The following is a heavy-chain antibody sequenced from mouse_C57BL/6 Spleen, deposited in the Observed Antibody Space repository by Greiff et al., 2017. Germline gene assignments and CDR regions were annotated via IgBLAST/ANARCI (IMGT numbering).Heavy chain of an antibody. CDR1: GISITTGNYR. V-gene: IGHV3-5*01. D-gene: IGHD1-1*01. CDR3: ARYSYGSLAY. J-gene: IGHJ3*01. CDR2: IYYGGTI. Sequence: EVQLVEPGPGLVKPSQTVFLTCTVTGISITTGNYRWSWIRQFPGNKLEWIGYIYYGGTITNNLSHTSRPPIARDTPKNQFFLKMNSSLAEDTATYYCARYSYGSLAYWGQGTLVTVSA.